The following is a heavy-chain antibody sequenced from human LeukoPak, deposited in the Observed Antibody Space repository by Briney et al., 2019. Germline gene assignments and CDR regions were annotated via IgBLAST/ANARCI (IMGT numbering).Heavy chain of an antibody. CDR1: GGTFTSYG. CDR3: ARDRPPYCSTTSCLLFYGMDV. D-gene: IGHD2-2*01. Sequence: SVKVSCKASGGTFTSYGISWVRQAPGQGLEWMGGISAIFGTANYAQKFQGRVTITADESTSTAYMELRSLRSEDTAVYYCARDRPPYCSTTSCLLFYGMDVWGQATTVTVSS. J-gene: IGHJ6*02. CDR2: ISAIFGTA. V-gene: IGHV1-69*13.